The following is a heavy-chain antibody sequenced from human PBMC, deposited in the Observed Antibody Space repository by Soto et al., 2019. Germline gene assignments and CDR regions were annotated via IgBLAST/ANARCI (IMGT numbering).Heavy chain of an antibody. CDR2: IYTSGST. Sequence: SETLSLTCTVSGGSISSYYWSWIRQPAGKGLEWIGRIYTSGSTNYNPPLKSRVTMSVDTSKNQFSLKLSSVTAADTAVYYCARAHGRAYDFWSGHYSEAGYYYYYGMDVWGQGTTVTVSS. CDR3: ARAHGRAYDFWSGHYSEAGYYYYYGMDV. D-gene: IGHD3-3*01. CDR1: GGSISSYY. V-gene: IGHV4-4*07. J-gene: IGHJ6*02.